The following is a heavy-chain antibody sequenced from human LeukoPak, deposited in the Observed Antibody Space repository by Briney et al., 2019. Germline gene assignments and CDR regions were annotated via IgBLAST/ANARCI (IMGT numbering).Heavy chain of an antibody. CDR2: IYYSGST. CDR3: ARFAERFLERALDY. Sequence: PSETLSLTCTVSGGSISSYYWSWIRQPPGEGLEWIGYIYYSGSTNYNPSLKSRVTISVDTSKNQFSLKLSSVTAADTAVYYCARFAERFLERALDYWGQGTLVTVSS. V-gene: IGHV4-59*01. CDR1: GGSISSYY. J-gene: IGHJ4*02. D-gene: IGHD3-3*01.